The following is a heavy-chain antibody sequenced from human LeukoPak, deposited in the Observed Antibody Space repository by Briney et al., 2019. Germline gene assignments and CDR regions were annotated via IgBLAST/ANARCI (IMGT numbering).Heavy chain of an antibody. D-gene: IGHD3-3*01. Sequence: ASVKVSCKASGYTFTSYDINWVRQATGQGLEWMGWMNPNSGNTGFAKNFQGRATITRDTSISTAYMELSSLRSEDTVVYYCARIVSFEVVTSPRAFDIWGQGTMVTVSS. CDR3: ARIVSFEVVTSPRAFDI. CDR1: GYTFTSYD. J-gene: IGHJ3*02. CDR2: MNPNSGNT. V-gene: IGHV1-8*01.